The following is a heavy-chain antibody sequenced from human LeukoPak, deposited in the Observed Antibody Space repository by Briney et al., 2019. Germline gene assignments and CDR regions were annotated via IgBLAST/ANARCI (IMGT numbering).Heavy chain of an antibody. V-gene: IGHV3-23*01. CDR2: FSGSGGST. CDR1: GFTFSSYA. D-gene: IGHD2-15*01. CDR3: ARAPSGCGGTCPSDH. J-gene: IGHJ4*02. Sequence: GGSLRLSCAASGFTFSSYAMSWVRLAQGKGLERVSAFSGSGGSTYYADSVKGRFTISRDNSKNTLYLQMNSLRAEDTAVYYCARAPSGCGGTCPSDHWGPGTLVTVSS.